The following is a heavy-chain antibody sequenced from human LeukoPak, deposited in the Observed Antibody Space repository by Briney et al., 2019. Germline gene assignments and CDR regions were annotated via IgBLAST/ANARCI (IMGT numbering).Heavy chain of an antibody. V-gene: IGHV3-21*01. CDR1: GFTFSSYS. J-gene: IGHJ6*03. CDR3: AREAAAAYYYYMDV. CDR2: ISSSSSYI. Sequence: GGSLRLSCAASGFTFSSYSMNWVRQAPGKGLEWVSSISSSSSYIYYADSVKGRFTISRDNAKNSLYLQMNSLRAEDTAVYYCAREAAAAYYYYMDVWGKGTTVTVSS. D-gene: IGHD6-13*01.